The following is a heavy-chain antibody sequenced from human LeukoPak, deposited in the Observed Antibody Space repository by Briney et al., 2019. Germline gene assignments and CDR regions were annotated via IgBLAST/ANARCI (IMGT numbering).Heavy chain of an antibody. CDR3: ARGEMATIPFDY. CDR2: IIPILGIA. V-gene: IGHV1-69*04. Sequence: SVKVSCKASGGTFSSYAISWVRQAPGQGLEWMGRIIPILGIADYAQKFQGRVTITADKSTSTAYMELSSLRSEDTAVYYCARGEMATIPFDYWGQGTLVTVSS. J-gene: IGHJ4*02. CDR1: GGTFSSYA. D-gene: IGHD5-24*01.